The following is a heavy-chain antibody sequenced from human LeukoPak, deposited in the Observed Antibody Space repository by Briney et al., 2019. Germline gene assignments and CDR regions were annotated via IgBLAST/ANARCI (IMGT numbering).Heavy chain of an antibody. CDR1: GGSISSYY. CDR3: ARGTSPSAGGWYYFDY. D-gene: IGHD6-19*01. V-gene: IGHV4-59*01. Sequence: KPSETLSLTCTVSGGSISSYYWSWIRQPPGKGLEWIGYIYYSGSTNYNPSLKSRVTISVDTSKNQFSLKLSSVTAADTAVYYCARGTSPSAGGWYYFDYWGQGTLVTVSS. J-gene: IGHJ4*02. CDR2: IYYSGST.